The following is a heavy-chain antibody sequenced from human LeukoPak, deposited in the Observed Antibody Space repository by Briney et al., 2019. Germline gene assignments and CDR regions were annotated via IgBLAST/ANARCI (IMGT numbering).Heavy chain of an antibody. Sequence: GGSLRLSCAASGFTFSSYAMSWVRQAPGKGLEWVAVISYDGSNKYYADSVKGRFTISRDNSKNTLYLQMNSLRAEDTAMYYCAKGSWIMITFGGVIVPPALDYWGQGTLVTVSS. CDR2: ISYDGSNK. J-gene: IGHJ4*02. D-gene: IGHD3-16*02. V-gene: IGHV3-30*18. CDR3: AKGSWIMITFGGVIVPPALDY. CDR1: GFTFSSYA.